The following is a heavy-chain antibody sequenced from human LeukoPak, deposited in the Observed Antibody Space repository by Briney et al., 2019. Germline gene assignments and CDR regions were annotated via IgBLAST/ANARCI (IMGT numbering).Heavy chain of an antibody. CDR1: GFTFSSYW. CDR3: ASITIFGVVTSSPFDY. D-gene: IGHD3-3*01. V-gene: IGHV3-74*01. J-gene: IGHJ4*02. Sequence: GGSLRLSCAASGFTFSSYWMHWVRQAPGKGLVWVSRINSDGSSTSYADSVKGRFTISRDNAKNTLYLQMNSLRAEDTAVYYCASITIFGVVTSSPFDYWGQGTLVTVSS. CDR2: INSDGSST.